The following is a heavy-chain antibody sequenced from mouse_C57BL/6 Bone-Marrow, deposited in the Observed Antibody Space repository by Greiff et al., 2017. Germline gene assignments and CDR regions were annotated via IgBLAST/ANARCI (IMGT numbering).Heavy chain of an antibody. J-gene: IGHJ1*03. V-gene: IGHV2-9*01. CDR3: AKHDYYGRYFDV. Sequence: VTLMESGPGLVAPSQSLSITCTFSGFSLTSSGVDWVRQPPGTGLAWLGVIWGCGSTNYNSALMSRLSISKDNSKSQVYLKMNSLQTDDTAMYYCAKHDYYGRYFDVWGTGTTVTVSS. D-gene: IGHD1-1*01. CDR1: GFSLTSSG. CDR2: IWGCGST.